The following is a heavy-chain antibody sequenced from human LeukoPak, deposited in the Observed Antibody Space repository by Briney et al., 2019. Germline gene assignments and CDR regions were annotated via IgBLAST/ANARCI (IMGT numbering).Heavy chain of an antibody. CDR2: IRYDGSNK. CDR1: GFTFSSYG. J-gene: IGHJ4*02. CDR3: AKDRIVSGYFDY. Sequence: GGSLRLSCAASGFTFSSYGMHWVRQAPGKGLEWVAFIRYDGSNKYYADPVKGRFTISRDNSKNTLYLQMNSLRAEDTAVYYCAKDRIVSGYFDYWGQGTLVTVSS. V-gene: IGHV3-30*02. D-gene: IGHD5/OR15-5a*01.